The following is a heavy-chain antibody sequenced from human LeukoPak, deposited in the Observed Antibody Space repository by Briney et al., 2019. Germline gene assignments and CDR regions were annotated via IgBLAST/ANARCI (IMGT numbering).Heavy chain of an antibody. V-gene: IGHV4-34*01. CDR1: GGSFSGYY. Sequence: SETLSLTRAVYGGSFSGYYWSWIRQPPGKGLEWIGEINHGGSTNYNPSLKSRVTMSVDTSKNQFSLKLSSVTAADTAVYYCARGIQLERHSGMDVWGKGTTVTVSS. CDR2: INHGGST. CDR3: ARGIQLERHSGMDV. D-gene: IGHD1-1*01. J-gene: IGHJ6*04.